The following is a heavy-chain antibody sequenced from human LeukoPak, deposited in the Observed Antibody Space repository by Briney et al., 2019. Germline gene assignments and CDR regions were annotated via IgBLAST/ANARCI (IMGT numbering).Heavy chain of an antibody. CDR1: GFSLSTSRMS. Sequence: SGPALVKPTQTLTLTCTLSGFSLSTSRMSVSWIRQPPGKALEWLARIDWDDDKFYATSLKTRLTISKDTSRNQVVLTLTNVDPVDTATYYCARIDSSGGSPQMDYWGKGTLVTVSS. D-gene: IGHD6-19*01. V-gene: IGHV2-70*17. J-gene: IGHJ4*02. CDR2: IDWDDDK. CDR3: ARIDSSGGSPQMDY.